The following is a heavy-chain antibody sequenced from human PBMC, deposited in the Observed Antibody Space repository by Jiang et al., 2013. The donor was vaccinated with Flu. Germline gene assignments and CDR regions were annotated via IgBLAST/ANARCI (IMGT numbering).Heavy chain of an antibody. D-gene: IGHD1-26*01. CDR1: GYSFTTYW. V-gene: IGHV5-51*01. CDR2: IYPGDSDT. CDR3: ARRLSGNYDF. J-gene: IGHJ4*02. Sequence: GYSFTTYWSRLGAPDARKGLEWMGFIYPGDSDTRYSPSFQGQVTISADKSITTAYLQWSSLKASDTAMYYCARRLSGNYDFWGQGILVTASS.